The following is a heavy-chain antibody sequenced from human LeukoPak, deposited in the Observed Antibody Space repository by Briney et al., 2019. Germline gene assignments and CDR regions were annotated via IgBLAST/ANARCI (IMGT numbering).Heavy chain of an antibody. D-gene: IGHD3-10*01. CDR1: GFTFSSYS. V-gene: IGHV3-21*01. J-gene: IGHJ4*02. Sequence: GGSLRLSCAASGFTFSSYSMNWVRQAPGKGLEWVSAISSSSSYIYSADSVKGRFTISRDNAKNSLYLRMNSLRAEDTAVYYCALTPGIVDYWGQGTLVTVSS. CDR2: ISSSSSYI. CDR3: ALTPGIVDY.